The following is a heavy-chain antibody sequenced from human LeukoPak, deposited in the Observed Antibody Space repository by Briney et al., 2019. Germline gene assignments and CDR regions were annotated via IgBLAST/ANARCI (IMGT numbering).Heavy chain of an antibody. V-gene: IGHV3-30*18. CDR2: ISYDGSNK. Sequence: PGGSLRLSCAASGFTFSSYGMHWVRQAPGKGLEWVAVISYDGSNKYYADSVKGRFTISRDNSKNTLYLQMNSLRAEDTAMYYCAKSTLLGYYFDYWGQGTLVTVSS. D-gene: IGHD3-16*01. CDR3: AKSTLLGYYFDY. J-gene: IGHJ4*02. CDR1: GFTFSSYG.